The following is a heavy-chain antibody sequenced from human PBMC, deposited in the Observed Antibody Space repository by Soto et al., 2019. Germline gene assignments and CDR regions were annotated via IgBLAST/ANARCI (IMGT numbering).Heavy chain of an antibody. CDR1: GGSFSGYY. D-gene: IGHD4-17*01. Sequence: SETLSLTCAVYGGSFSGYYWSWIRQPPGKGLEWIGEINHSGSTNYNPSLKSRVTISVDTSKNQFSLKLSSVTAADTAVYYCAREKTTTHYYHGMDVWGQGTTVTVSS. J-gene: IGHJ6*02. V-gene: IGHV4-34*01. CDR3: AREKTTTHYYHGMDV. CDR2: INHSGST.